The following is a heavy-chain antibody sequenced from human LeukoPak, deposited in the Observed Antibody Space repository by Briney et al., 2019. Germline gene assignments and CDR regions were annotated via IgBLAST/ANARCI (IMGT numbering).Heavy chain of an antibody. CDR1: GGTFSSYA. Sequence: SVKVSCTASGGTFSSYAISWVRQGPGQGLEWMGGIIPIFDTANYAQKFQGRVTITTDESTSTASMELSSLRSEDTAVYYCARGAGYYYYMDVWGKGTAVTVSS. J-gene: IGHJ6*03. CDR3: ARGAGYYYYMDV. CDR2: IIPIFDTA. V-gene: IGHV1-69*05.